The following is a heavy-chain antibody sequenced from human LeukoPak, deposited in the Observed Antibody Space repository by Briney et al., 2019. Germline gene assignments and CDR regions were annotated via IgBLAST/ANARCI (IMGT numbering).Heavy chain of an antibody. D-gene: IGHD4-17*01. J-gene: IGHJ3*02. Sequence: SETLSLTCAVYGGSFSGYYWSWIRQPAGKGLEWIGRIYTSGSTNYNPSLKSRVTMSVDTSKNQFSLKLSSVTAADTAVYYCARDTYGDYVNAFDIWGQGTMVTVSS. CDR1: GGSFSGYY. CDR2: IYTSGST. CDR3: ARDTYGDYVNAFDI. V-gene: IGHV4-4*07.